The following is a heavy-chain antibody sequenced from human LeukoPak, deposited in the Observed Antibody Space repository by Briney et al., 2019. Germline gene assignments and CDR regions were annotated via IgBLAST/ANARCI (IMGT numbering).Heavy chain of an antibody. J-gene: IGHJ4*02. Sequence: GRCLRLSCAASGFSFSYYGIHWVRQAPAKGREWGTFIPTDGTTKYYADSVRGRFTISRDNSKNMVSLQMNRLRADDTAVYYCAREESGLVLGGLGHWGQGTLVTVSS. V-gene: IGHV3-30*02. CDR1: GFSFSYYG. CDR2: IPTDGTTK. D-gene: IGHD6-25*01. CDR3: AREESGLVLGGLGH.